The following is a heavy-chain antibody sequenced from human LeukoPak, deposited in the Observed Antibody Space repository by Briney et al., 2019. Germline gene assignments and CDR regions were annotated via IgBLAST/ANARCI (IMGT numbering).Heavy chain of an antibody. J-gene: IGHJ3*02. Sequence: GGSLRLSCAASGFTFSRHWMHWVRQGPGKGLVWVSRIKTDGSSTNYADYADPVKGRFTISRDDAKNTLYLQMNSLRGEDTAVYYCARGGSPPEALGDAFDIWGQGTLVTVSS. CDR1: GFTFSRHW. D-gene: IGHD1-26*01. CDR3: ARGGSPPEALGDAFDI. CDR2: IKTDGSST. V-gene: IGHV3-74*01.